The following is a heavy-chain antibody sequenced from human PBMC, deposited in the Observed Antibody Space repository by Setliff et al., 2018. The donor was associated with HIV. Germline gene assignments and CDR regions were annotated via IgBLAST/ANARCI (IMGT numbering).Heavy chain of an antibody. D-gene: IGHD6-25*01. J-gene: IGHJ3*02. Sequence: PSETLSLTCTVSGGSISSGSYYWSWIRQPPGKGLEWIGSIYNSGTTNSNPSLKSRVTISVDTSKNQFSLRMSSVTAADSGVYYCARGSSGSHRTEYDDAFDIWGQGAVVTVSS. V-gene: IGHV4-39*02. CDR2: IYNSGTT. CDR1: GGSISSGSYY. CDR3: ARGSSGSHRTEYDDAFDI.